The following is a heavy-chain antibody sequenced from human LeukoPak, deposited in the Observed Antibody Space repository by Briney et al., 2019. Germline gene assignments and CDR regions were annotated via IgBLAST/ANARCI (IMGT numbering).Heavy chain of an antibody. Sequence: ASVKVSCKASGYTFTGYYMHWVRQAPGQGLEWMGWINPNSGGTNYAQKFQGRVTVTRDTSISTAYMELSRLRSDDMAVYYCASSGYDSSGYRDYWGQGTLVTVSS. CDR2: INPNSGGT. CDR1: GYTFTGYY. J-gene: IGHJ4*02. V-gene: IGHV1-2*02. D-gene: IGHD3-22*01. CDR3: ASSGYDSSGYRDY.